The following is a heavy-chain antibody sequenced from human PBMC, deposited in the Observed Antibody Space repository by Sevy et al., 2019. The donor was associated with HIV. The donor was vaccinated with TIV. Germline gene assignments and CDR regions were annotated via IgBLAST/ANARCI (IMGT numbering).Heavy chain of an antibody. D-gene: IGHD6-13*01. CDR2: ISYDGSNK. J-gene: IGHJ6*02. CDR1: GFTFSSYA. V-gene: IGHV3-30-3*01. CDR3: ARERGGSWRYYGMDV. Sequence: GALRLSCAASGFTFSSYAMHWVRQAPGKGLEWVAVISYDGSNKNYADSVKGRFTISRDNSKNTLYLQMNSLRAEDTAVYYCARERGGSWRYYGMDVWGQGTTVTVSS.